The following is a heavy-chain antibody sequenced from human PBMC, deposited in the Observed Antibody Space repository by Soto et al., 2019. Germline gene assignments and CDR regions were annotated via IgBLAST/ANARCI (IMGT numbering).Heavy chain of an antibody. CDR2: INAGNGNT. CDR3: ARGRFVTGSPLDY. CDR1: GYTFTSYA. D-gene: IGHD1-20*01. J-gene: IGHJ4*02. V-gene: IGHV1-3*01. Sequence: ASVKVSCKASGYTFTSYAMHWVRQAPGQRLEWMGWINAGNGNTKYSQKFQGRVTITRDTSASTAYMELSSLRSEDTAVYYCARGRFVTGSPLDYWGQGTLVTVSS.